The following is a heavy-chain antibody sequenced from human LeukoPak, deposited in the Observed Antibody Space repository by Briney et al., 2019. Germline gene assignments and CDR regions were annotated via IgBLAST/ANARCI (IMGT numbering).Heavy chain of an antibody. CDR1: GFTFSNS. J-gene: IGHJ6*02. D-gene: IGHD1/OR15-1a*01. CDR2: ISSSTSYI. V-gene: IGHV3-21*04. Sequence: PGGSLRLSCAASGFTFSNSMNWIRQAPGKGLEWVSSISSSTSYIYYADSVKGRFTISKDNAKNSLYLQMNNLRAEDTALYYCARNNDMDVWGQGTTVIVSS. CDR3: ARNNDMDV.